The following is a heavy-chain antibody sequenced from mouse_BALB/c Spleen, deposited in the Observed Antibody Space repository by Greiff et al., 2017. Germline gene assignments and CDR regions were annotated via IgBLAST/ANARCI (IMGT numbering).Heavy chain of an antibody. Sequence: EVKLVDSGGGLVKPGGSLKLSCAASGFTFSDYYMYWVRQTPEKRLEWVATISDGGSSTYYPDSVKGRFTISRDNAKNNLYLQMSSLKSEDTAMYYCARDRTGTGAMDDWGQGTSVTVSS. CDR3: ARDRTGTGAMDD. V-gene: IGHV5-4*02. CDR2: ISDGGSST. D-gene: IGHD4-1*01. CDR1: GFTFSDYY. J-gene: IGHJ4*01.